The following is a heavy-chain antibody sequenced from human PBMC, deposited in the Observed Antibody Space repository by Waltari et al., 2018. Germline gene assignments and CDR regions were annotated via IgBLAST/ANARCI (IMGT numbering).Heavy chain of an antibody. Sequence: EVQLVESGGDLIQPGRSLRLSCAASGFTFADSALHWVRQAPGKGLEGVSSISWNSGIRAYADSVRDRLTISRDNARSSLYLQIDSLRPEDTALYFCARGTVGTVSGGAFDIWGQGTMVTVSS. V-gene: IGHV3-9*01. CDR3: ARGTVGTVSGGAFDI. CDR1: GFTFADSA. J-gene: IGHJ3*02. D-gene: IGHD2-21*02. CDR2: ISWNSGIR.